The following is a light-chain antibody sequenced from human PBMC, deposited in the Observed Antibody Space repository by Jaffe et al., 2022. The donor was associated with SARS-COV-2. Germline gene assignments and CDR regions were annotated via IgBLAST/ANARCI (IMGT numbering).Light chain of an antibody. CDR1: QSISTF. CDR2: AAS. J-gene: IGKJ2*01. Sequence: DIQMTQSPSSLSASVGDRVTITCRASQSISTFLNWYQQKPGKAPKLLIFAASSLQIGVPLGFSGSGSGTDFTLSISSLQPEDSATYYCQQSYSAPYTFGQGTKVEIK. V-gene: IGKV1-39*01. CDR3: QQSYSAPYT.